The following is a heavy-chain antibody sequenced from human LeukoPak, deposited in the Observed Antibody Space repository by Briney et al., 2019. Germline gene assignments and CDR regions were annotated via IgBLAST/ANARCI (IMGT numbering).Heavy chain of an antibody. V-gene: IGHV1-69*05. CDR3: ARDAAADFWAGGYYFDY. Sequence: SVTVSCKASRYTFTGYYMHWLRQAPGQELEWMGGLNPIFGTANYAQKFQGRVTITTHESTSTAYMELSSRRSEDTAVYCCARDAAADFWAGGYYFDYWGQGTLVTVSS. CDR2: LNPIFGTA. CDR1: RYTFTGYY. J-gene: IGHJ4*02. D-gene: IGHD3-3*01.